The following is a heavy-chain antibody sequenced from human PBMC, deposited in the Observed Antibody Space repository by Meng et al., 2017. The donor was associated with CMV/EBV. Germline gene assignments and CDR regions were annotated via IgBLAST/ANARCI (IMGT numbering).Heavy chain of an antibody. CDR1: GGTFSSYA. CDR3: ESIDCSSTSCPMGYYYYGMDV. V-gene: IGHV1-69*05. J-gene: IGHJ6*02. D-gene: IGHD2-2*01. Sequence: SVKVSCKASGGTFSSYAISWVRQAPGQGLEWMGGIIPIFGTANYAQKFQGRVTITTDESTSTAYMELSSLRSEDTAVYYCESIDCSSTSCPMGYYYYGMDVWGQGTTVTVSS. CDR2: IIPIFGTA.